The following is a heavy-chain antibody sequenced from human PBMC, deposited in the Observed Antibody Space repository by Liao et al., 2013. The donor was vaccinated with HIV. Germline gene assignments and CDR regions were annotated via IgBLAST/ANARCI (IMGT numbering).Heavy chain of an antibody. CDR1: GGSISSGSYH. CDR3: ARSMLLRPNWFDP. CDR2: IYTSGST. D-gene: IGHD2-15*01. V-gene: IGHV4-61*02. Sequence: QVQLQESGPGLVKPSQTLSLTCTVSGGSISSGSYHWTWIRQPAGKGLEWIGRIYTSGSTNYNPSLKSRVTMSVDTSKNQFSLKLSSVTAADTAVYYCARSMLLRPNWFDPWGQGTLVTVSS. J-gene: IGHJ5*02.